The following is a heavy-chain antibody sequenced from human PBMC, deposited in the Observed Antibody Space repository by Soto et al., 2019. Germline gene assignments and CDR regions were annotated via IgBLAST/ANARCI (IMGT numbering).Heavy chain of an antibody. Sequence: PSETLSLTCSVSGAALNSGNYYWSWIRQVPGKGLEWIGHIYVTGAVDYNPSLRDRITISQETSERQFSLNLRLVTAADTAVYYCARLRIATNNYKLLDPWGQGTMVTVSS. CDR3: ARLRIATNNYKLLDP. D-gene: IGHD2-21*01. J-gene: IGHJ5*02. CDR1: GAALNSGNYY. V-gene: IGHV4-31*03. CDR2: IYVTGAV.